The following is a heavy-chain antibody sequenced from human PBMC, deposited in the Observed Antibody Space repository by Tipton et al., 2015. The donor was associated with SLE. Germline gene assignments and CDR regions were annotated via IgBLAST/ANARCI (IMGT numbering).Heavy chain of an antibody. V-gene: IGHV4-59*01. Sequence: TLSLTCTVSGGSISSYYWSWIRQPPGKGLEWIGCIYYSGSTNYNPSLKSRVTISVDTSKNQFSLKLSSVTAADTAVYYCASVPGYYDSSGTDAFDIWGQGTMVTVSS. CDR1: GGSISSYY. J-gene: IGHJ3*02. D-gene: IGHD3-22*01. CDR3: ASVPGYYDSSGTDAFDI. CDR2: IYYSGST.